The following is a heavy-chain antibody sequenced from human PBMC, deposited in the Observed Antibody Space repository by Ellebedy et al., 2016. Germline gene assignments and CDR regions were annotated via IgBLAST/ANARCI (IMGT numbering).Heavy chain of an antibody. CDR1: AYSISSGNY. D-gene: IGHD4-23*01. CDR3: ARETLGYAGIIDY. V-gene: IGHV4-38-2*02. J-gene: IGHJ4*02. Sequence: GSLRLXCTVSAYSISSGNYWAWIRQPPGKGLEWIGTVYHSGSTFYNPSLKSRVTISVDTSKNRFSLKVTSVTAADTAVYYCARETLGYAGIIDYWGQGTLVTVSS. CDR2: VYHSGST.